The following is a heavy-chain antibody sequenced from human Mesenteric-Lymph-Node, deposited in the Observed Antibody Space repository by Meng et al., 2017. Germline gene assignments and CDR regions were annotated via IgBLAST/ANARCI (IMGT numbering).Heavy chain of an antibody. Sequence: VASEESGPGLVNPWGTLSLPGEFSGGPIRNDQWWSWVRQAPGKGLEWIGEIYHSGRTNYNPSVKSRVSMSVDKSQNHFSLRLSSVTAADTAVYYCTTLYGDSISWGQGTLVTVSS. CDR3: TTLYGDSIS. D-gene: IGHD4-17*01. V-gene: IGHV4-4*02. J-gene: IGHJ4*02. CDR2: IYHSGRT. CDR1: GGPIRNDQW.